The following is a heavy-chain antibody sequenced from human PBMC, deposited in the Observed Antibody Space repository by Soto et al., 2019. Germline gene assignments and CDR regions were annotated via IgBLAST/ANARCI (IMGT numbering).Heavy chain of an antibody. Sequence: GGSLRLSCAASGFIFSSYAMHWVRQAPGKGLEWVSSISGSGRITDYADFVKGRFTISRDSSKDALYLEMNSLRADDTAAYFCAKDPYSDVWSGYFPYFDYWAQGILVTVSS. J-gene: IGHJ4*02. CDR1: GFIFSSYA. V-gene: IGHV3-23*01. CDR3: AKDPYSDVWSGYFPYFDY. D-gene: IGHD3-3*01. CDR2: ISGSGRIT.